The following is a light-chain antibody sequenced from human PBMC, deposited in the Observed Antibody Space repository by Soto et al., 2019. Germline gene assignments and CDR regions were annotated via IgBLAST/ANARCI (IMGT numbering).Light chain of an antibody. Sequence: QSVLTQPPSASGTPGQTATISCSGYTSNIGNNAVNWYQQLPGTAPKLLISTDNQRPSGVPDRFSSSKSGTSVFLTISGLQSEDEADYYCSAWDDDLRGPVFGGGTKLTVL. V-gene: IGLV1-44*01. CDR3: SAWDDDLRGPV. CDR2: TDN. CDR1: TSNIGNNA. J-gene: IGLJ2*01.